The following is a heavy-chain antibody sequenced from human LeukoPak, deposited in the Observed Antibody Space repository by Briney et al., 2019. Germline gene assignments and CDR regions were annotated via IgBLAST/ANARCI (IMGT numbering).Heavy chain of an antibody. CDR1: GFAVSSNY. V-gene: IGHV3-53*01. D-gene: IGHD3-10*01. CDR3: ARGLGFGELSFDWFDP. CDR2: IYSGGST. Sequence: GGSLRLSCAASGFAVSSNYMSWVRQAPGKGLEWVSVIYSGGSTYYADSVKGRFTISRDNAKNSLYLQMNSLRAEDTAVYYCARGLGFGELSFDWFDPWGQGTLVTVSS. J-gene: IGHJ5*02.